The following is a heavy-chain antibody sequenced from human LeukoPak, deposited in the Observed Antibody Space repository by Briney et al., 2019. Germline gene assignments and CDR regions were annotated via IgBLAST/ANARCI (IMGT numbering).Heavy chain of an antibody. CDR2: IYHSGST. CDR3: ARDRTGGVIPGCSDI. D-gene: IGHD2-2*01. CDR1: GGSISSNDYY. Sequence: PSQTLSPTCTVSGGSISSNDYYWSWIRQPPGKGLEWIGYIYHSGSTYYNPALKSRVTISVARSKNQFSLKLYSVTAADTAVYYCARDRTGGVIPGCSDIWGQGTKVTVSS. V-gene: IGHV4-30-2*01. J-gene: IGHJ3*02.